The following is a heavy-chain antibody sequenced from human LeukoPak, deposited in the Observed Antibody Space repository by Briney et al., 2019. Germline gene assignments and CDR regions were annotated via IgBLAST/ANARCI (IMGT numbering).Heavy chain of an antibody. J-gene: IGHJ4*01. D-gene: IGHD1-1*01. Sequence: EASVRVSCKASGYTFTRYGINWVRQAPGQGLEWMGWISAYNTNTNYAQTFQGKVTLTTDTPTTTAFMELRSLRSDDTAVYYCARSEAWNDGGDYLDPWGQGTLVTGSS. CDR2: ISAYNTNT. V-gene: IGHV1-18*01. CDR1: GYTFTRYG. CDR3: ARSEAWNDGGDYLDP.